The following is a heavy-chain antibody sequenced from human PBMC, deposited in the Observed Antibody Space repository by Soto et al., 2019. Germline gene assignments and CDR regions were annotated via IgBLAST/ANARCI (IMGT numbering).Heavy chain of an antibody. D-gene: IGHD2-2*01. CDR3: ARGTFNTISFDF. J-gene: IGHJ4*01. Sequence: SETLPLTFSVSGGSITTGGTYWSCARILPGKGMQWVGYIYYTGASYYNTALKSRFTISLDTSENRFSLKLTSVTAADTDAYYCARGTFNTISFDFSGHGRQVTVS. CDR1: GGSITTGGTY. V-gene: IGHV4-31*03. CDR2: IYYTGAS.